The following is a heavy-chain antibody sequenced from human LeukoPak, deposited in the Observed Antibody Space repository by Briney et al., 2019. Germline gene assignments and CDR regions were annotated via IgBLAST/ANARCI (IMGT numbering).Heavy chain of an antibody. V-gene: IGHV3-48*02. CDR3: ARGPHGVDY. CDR2: ISSSSTI. J-gene: IGHJ4*02. Sequence: GGSLRLSCAASGFTFSDYSMNWVRQAPGKGLEWVSYISSSSTIYYADSVKGRFTISRDNAKNSLYLQMNSLRDEDTAVYYCARGPHGVDYWGQGTLVTVSS. CDR1: GFTFSDYS.